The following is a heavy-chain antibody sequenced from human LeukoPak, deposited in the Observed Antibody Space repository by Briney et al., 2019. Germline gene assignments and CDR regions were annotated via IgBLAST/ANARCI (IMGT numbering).Heavy chain of an antibody. D-gene: IGHD6-19*01. CDR2: INPNSGGT. J-gene: IGHJ6*02. Sequence: ASVKVSCKASGYTFTGYYMHWVRQAPGQGLEWMGWINPNSGGTNYAQKFQGRVTMTRDTSISTAYMELSRLRSDDTAVYYCAREIKKQWLVLPTYGMDVWGQGTTVTVSS. V-gene: IGHV1-2*02. CDR1: GYTFTGYY. CDR3: AREIKKQWLVLPTYGMDV.